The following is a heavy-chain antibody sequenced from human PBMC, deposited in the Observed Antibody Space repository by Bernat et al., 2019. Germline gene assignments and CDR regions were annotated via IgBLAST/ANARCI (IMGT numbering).Heavy chain of an antibody. D-gene: IGHD2-15*01. CDR2: ISDDGSNK. V-gene: IGHV3-30*18. CDR3: AKNLRRYCSGGSCSEIDY. J-gene: IGHJ4*02. CDR1: GFTFSSYG. Sequence: QVQLVESGGGVVQPGRSLRLSCADSGFTFSSYGMHWVRQAPGKGLEWVAVISDDGSNKYYADSVKGRFTISRDNSKNTLYLQMNSLRAEDTAVYYCAKNLRRYCSGGSCSEIDYWGQGTLVTVSS.